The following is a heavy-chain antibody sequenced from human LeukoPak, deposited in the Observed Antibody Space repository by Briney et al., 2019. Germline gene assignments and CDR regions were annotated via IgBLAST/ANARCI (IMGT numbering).Heavy chain of an antibody. J-gene: IGHJ4*02. CDR3: ERTMTGGLII. CDR1: GFSVSNNY. Sequence: GGSLRLSCAVSGFSVSNNYSSWVRQAPGKGLEWVSVIYSGGSTYYADSVKGRFIISRDNSKNTVNLQMNSLRDEDTAVYYCERTMTGGLIIWGQGTQVTVSS. D-gene: IGHD3-10*01. CDR2: IYSGGST. V-gene: IGHV3-66*01.